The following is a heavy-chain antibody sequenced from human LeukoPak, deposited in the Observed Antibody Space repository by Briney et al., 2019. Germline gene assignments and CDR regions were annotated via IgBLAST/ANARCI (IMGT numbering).Heavy chain of an antibody. V-gene: IGHV4-59*01. CDR3: ARVDPDSSSTLEVFDY. CDR2: IYYSGST. J-gene: IGHJ4*02. Sequence: PSETLSLTCTVSGGSISSYYWSWIRQPPGKGLEWFGYIYYSGSTNYNPSLKSRVTISVDTFKNQFSLKLSSVTAADTAVYYCARVDPDSSSTLEVFDYWGQGTLVTVSS. CDR1: GGSISSYY. D-gene: IGHD6-6*01.